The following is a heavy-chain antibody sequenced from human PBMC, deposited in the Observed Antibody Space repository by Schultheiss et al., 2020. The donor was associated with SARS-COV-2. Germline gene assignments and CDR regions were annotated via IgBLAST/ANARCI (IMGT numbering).Heavy chain of an antibody. D-gene: IGHD6-19*01. Sequence: GESLKISCAASGFTFSSYGMHWVRQAPGKGLEWVSVIYSGGSTYYADSVKGRFTISRDNSKNTLYLQMNSLRAEDTAVYYCAGRGGWISWGQGTLVTVSS. J-gene: IGHJ4*02. V-gene: IGHV3-NL1*01. CDR2: IYSGGST. CDR3: AGRGGWIS. CDR1: GFTFSSYG.